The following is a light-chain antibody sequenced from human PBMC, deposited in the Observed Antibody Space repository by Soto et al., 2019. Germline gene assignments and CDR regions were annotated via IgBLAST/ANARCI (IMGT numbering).Light chain of an antibody. J-gene: IGLJ1*01. Sequence: QSVLTQPASVSGSPGKSLTISCNGTSSDVGFFDYVSWYQQHPGKAPQLMIYAVSNRASGVFNRFSASTSGNTASLFISVLQAEDEADYYCSSYTRDSAYVFGSGTKVTV. CDR1: SSDVGFFDY. CDR3: SSYTRDSAYV. CDR2: AVS. V-gene: IGLV2-14*01.